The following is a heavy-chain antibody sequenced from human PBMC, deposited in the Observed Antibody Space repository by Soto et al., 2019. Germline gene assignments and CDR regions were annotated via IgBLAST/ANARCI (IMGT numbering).Heavy chain of an antibody. J-gene: IGHJ5*02. V-gene: IGHV1-8*01. Sequence: GASVKVSCKASGYTFTSYDSNWVRQATGQGLEWMGWMNPNSGNTGYAQKFQGRVTMTRNTSISTAYMELSSLRSEDTAVYYCARARFGSGDQIKASGCFEPWGQGTLVPVFS. CDR1: GYTFTSYD. D-gene: IGHD3-3*01. CDR2: MNPNSGNT. CDR3: ARARFGSGDQIKASGCFEP.